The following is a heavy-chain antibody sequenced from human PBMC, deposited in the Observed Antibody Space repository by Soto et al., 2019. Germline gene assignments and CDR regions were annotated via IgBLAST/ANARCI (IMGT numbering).Heavy chain of an antibody. J-gene: IGHJ5*02. D-gene: IGHD3-9*01. CDR3: ARVILTGFYPPHNWFDP. Sequence: SVKVSCKASGGTFSSYAISWVRQAPGQGLEWMGGIIPIFGTANYAQKFQGRVTITADESTSTAYMELSSLRSEDTAVYYCARVILTGFYPPHNWFDPWGQGTLVTVSS. CDR2: IIPIFGTA. CDR1: GGTFSSYA. V-gene: IGHV1-69*13.